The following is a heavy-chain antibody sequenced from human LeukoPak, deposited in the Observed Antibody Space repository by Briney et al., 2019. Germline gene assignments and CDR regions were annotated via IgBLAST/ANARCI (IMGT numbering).Heavy chain of an antibody. D-gene: IGHD6-13*01. J-gene: IGHJ4*02. CDR1: GGSISSSSYY. V-gene: IGHV4-39*01. CDR2: IYYSGST. CDR3: ARHRSVGVWYSGSWYSG. Sequence: SETLSLTCTVSGGSISSSSYYWGWIRQPPGKGLEWIGSIYYSGSTYYNPSLKSRVTISVDTSKNQFSLKLSSVTAADTAVYYCARHRSVGVWYSGSWYSGWGQGTLVTVSS.